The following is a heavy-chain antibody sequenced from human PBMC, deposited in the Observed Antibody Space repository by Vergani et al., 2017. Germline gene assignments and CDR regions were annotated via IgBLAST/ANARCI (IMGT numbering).Heavy chain of an antibody. Sequence: QLQLQESGPGLVKPSEILSLIRTVFGGPISSSSYYWGWTRQPPGKGLEWIGSTYYSGSTYYNPSLKSRVTISVDTSKNQFSLTLSSVTAADTAVYYCARYCSSSWYVDYWGQGTLVTVSS. CDR2: TYYSGST. CDR1: GGPISSSSYY. CDR3: ARYCSSSWYVDY. J-gene: IGHJ4*02. V-gene: IGHV4-39*01. D-gene: IGHD6-13*01.